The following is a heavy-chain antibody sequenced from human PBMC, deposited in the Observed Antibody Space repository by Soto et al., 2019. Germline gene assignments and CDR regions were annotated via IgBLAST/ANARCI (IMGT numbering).Heavy chain of an antibody. CDR2: ISSSSSYI. CDR1: GFTFSSYS. J-gene: IGHJ6*02. CDR3: ARVYDFWSGYYSYYYGMDV. Sequence: GGSLRLSCAASGFTFSSYSMNWVRQAPGKGLEWVSSISSSSSYIYYADSVKGRFTISRDNAKNSLYLQMNSLRAEDTAVYYCARVYDFWSGYYSYYYGMDVWGQGTTVTV. D-gene: IGHD3-3*01. V-gene: IGHV3-21*01.